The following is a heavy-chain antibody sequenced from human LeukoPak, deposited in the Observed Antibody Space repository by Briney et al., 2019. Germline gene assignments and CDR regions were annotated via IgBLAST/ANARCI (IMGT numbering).Heavy chain of an antibody. CDR3: ARALYDFWSGYYPIFDY. CDR2: ISSSSDYI. Sequence: GGSLRLSCAASGFTVSSNYMSWVRQAPGKGLEWVSYISSSSDYIYYADSVKGRFTISRDNAKNSLYLQMSSLRAGDTAVYYCARALYDFWSGYYPIFDYWGQGTLVTVSS. D-gene: IGHD3-3*01. CDR1: GFTVSSNY. J-gene: IGHJ4*02. V-gene: IGHV3-21*01.